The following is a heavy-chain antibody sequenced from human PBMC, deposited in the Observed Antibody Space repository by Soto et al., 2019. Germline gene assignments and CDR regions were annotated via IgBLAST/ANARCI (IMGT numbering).Heavy chain of an antibody. CDR3: ARDLAAVTRAFDY. D-gene: IGHD3-3*01. CDR1: GGSISSYF. Sequence: PSETLSLTCTVAGGSISSYFYIWVRQPPGKGLEWIGSVYYTGTADSNPSLKSRVTISVDTSKTQLSLNLRSVTAADTAVCYCARDLAAVTRAFDYWGRGTLVTVSS. V-gene: IGHV4-59*01. CDR2: VYYTGTA. J-gene: IGHJ4*02.